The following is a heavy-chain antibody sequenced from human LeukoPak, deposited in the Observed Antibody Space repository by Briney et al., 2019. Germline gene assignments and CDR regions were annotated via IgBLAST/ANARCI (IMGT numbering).Heavy chain of an antibody. CDR3: ARGQYCTNGVCYHDAFDI. Sequence: SETLSLTCTVSGGSISSYYWSWIRQPPGKGLEWIGYIYYSGSTNHNPSLKSRVTISVDTSKNQFSLKLSSVTAADTAVYYCARGQYCTNGVCYHDAFDIWGQGTMVTVSS. V-gene: IGHV4-59*01. CDR2: IYYSGST. D-gene: IGHD2-8*01. CDR1: GGSISSYY. J-gene: IGHJ3*02.